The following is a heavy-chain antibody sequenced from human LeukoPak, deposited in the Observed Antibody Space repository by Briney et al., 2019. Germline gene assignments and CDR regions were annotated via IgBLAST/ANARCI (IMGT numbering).Heavy chain of an antibody. D-gene: IGHD5-18*01. CDR2: ISSSSSYI. V-gene: IGHV3-21*01. CDR3: ARTGGYSYGNDY. J-gene: IGHJ4*02. Sequence: GALRLSCAASGFTFSSYGMHWVRQAPGKGLEWVSSISSSSSYIYYADSVKGRFTISRDNAKNSLYLQMNSLRAEDTAVYYCARTGGYSYGNDYWGQGTLVTVSS. CDR1: GFTFSSYG.